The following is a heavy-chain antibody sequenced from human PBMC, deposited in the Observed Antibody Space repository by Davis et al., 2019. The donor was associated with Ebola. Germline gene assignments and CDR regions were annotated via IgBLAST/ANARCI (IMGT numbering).Heavy chain of an antibody. V-gene: IGHV3-23*01. CDR1: GFTLSSDA. J-gene: IGHJ5*02. CDR2: ISATGGST. CDR3: AKSAGTPGWFGP. Sequence: PGGSLRLSCAASGFTLSSDAMSWVRQAPGKGLEWVSVISATGGSTYYADSVKGRFTISRDNSKNTLYMEMNSLRAGDTALYYCAKSAGTPGWFGPWGQGTLVTVSS. D-gene: IGHD1-1*01.